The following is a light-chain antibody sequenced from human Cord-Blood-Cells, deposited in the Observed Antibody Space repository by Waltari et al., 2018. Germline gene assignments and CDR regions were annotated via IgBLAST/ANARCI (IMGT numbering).Light chain of an antibody. CDR2: EVS. V-gene: IGLV2-8*01. J-gene: IGLJ2*01. Sequence: QSALTQPPSASGSPGQSVTISCPGTSSDVGGYNYVSWYQQHPGKAPKLMIYEVSKRPSGVPDRFSGSKSGNTASRTVSGLQAEDEADYYCSSYAGSNNFGVFGGGTKLTVL. CDR1: SSDVGGYNY. CDR3: SSYAGSNNFGV.